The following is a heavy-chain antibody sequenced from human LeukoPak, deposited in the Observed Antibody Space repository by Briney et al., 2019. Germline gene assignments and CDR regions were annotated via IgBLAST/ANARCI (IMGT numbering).Heavy chain of an antibody. Sequence: GGSLRLSCAASGFTVSSNYMGWVRQAPGKGLEWVSVIYSGGSTYYADSVKGRFTISRDNSKNTLYLQMNSLRAEDTAVYYCARVGGYCSSTSCYDAFDIWGQGTMVTVSS. D-gene: IGHD2-2*01. CDR3: ARVGGYCSSTSCYDAFDI. V-gene: IGHV3-53*01. CDR2: IYSGGST. CDR1: GFTVSSNY. J-gene: IGHJ3*02.